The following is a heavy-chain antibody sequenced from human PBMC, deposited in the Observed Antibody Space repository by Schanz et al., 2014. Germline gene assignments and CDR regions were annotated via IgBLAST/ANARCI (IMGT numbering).Heavy chain of an antibody. J-gene: IGHJ4*02. D-gene: IGHD6-19*01. CDR2: ITNKPNNYNT. CDR1: GFTFSDHY. Sequence: DVQLVDSGGGMVQPGGSLRLSCAASGFTFSDHYMDWVRQAPGKGLEWVGRITNKPNNYNTEYAASVKGRFTISRDDSRNSLYLQMSSLKTEDTAVYYCARDLISSGWYGWGQGTLXTVSS. CDR3: ARDLISSGWYG. V-gene: IGHV3-72*01.